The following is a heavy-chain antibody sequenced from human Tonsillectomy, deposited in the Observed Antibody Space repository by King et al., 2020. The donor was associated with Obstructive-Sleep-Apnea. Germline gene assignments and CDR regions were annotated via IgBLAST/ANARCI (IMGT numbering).Heavy chain of an antibody. D-gene: IGHD2-2*01. J-gene: IGHJ4*02. CDR2: IYYSGST. CDR3: ARSPFPYAPPYFHY. CDR1: GVSISSSSYY. V-gene: IGHV4-39*07. Sequence: LQLQESGPGLVKPSETLSLTCTVSGVSISSSSYYWGWIRQPPGKGLEWIGSIYYSGSTYYNPSLKSRVTISVDTSKNQFSLKLTSVTAADTAVYYCARSPFPYAPPYFHYWGQGTLVTVSS.